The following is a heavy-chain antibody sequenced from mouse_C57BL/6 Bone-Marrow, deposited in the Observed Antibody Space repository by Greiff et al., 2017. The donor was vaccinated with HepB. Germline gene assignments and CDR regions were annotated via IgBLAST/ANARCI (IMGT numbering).Heavy chain of an antibody. CDR1: GYTFTDYY. CDR3: ARGTTVVDLGFAY. D-gene: IGHD1-1*01. Sequence: VKLQESGPELVKPGASVKISCKASGYTFTDYYINWVKQRPGQGLEWIGWIFPGSGSTDYNEKFKGKATLTVDKSSSTAYMLLSSLTSEDAAVYFCARGTTVVDLGFAYWGQGTLVTVSA. J-gene: IGHJ3*01. V-gene: IGHV1-75*01. CDR2: IFPGSGST.